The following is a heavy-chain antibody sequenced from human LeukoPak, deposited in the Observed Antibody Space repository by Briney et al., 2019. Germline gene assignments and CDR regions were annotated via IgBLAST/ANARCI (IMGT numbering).Heavy chain of an antibody. CDR1: GFIFSSYA. V-gene: IGHV3-64*04. Sequence: GGSLRLSCSASGFIFSSYAMHWVRQAPGKGLEYVSGISFNGGNTYFADSVKGRFTISRDNAKNSLYLQLSSLRDEDTAVYYCARDCRLNCARQPGFDSWGQGTLVTVSS. D-gene: IGHD1-1*01. CDR2: ISFNGGNT. J-gene: IGHJ5*01. CDR3: ARDCRLNCARQPGFDS.